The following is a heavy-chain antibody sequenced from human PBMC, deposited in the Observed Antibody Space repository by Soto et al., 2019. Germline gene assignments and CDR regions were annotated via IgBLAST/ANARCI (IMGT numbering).Heavy chain of an antibody. CDR2: ISAYNGNT. CDR3: ARDGSGLAVADSYYYYGMDV. D-gene: IGHD6-19*01. V-gene: IGHV1-18*01. CDR1: GYTFTSYG. J-gene: IGHJ6*02. Sequence: QVQLVQSGAEVKKPGASVKVSCKASGYTFTSYGISWVRQSPGQGLEWMGWISAYNGNTNYAQKLQGRVTMTTDTSTSADYMELRGLRSDDTAVYYCARDGSGLAVADSYYYYGMDVWGQGTTVTVSS.